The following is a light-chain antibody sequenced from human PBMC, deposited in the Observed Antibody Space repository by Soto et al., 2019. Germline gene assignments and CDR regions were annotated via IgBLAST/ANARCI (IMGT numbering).Light chain of an antibody. Sequence: EIVLTQSPGTLSLSPGERATLSCRASQSVSSTFVAWYQQKPGQAPRLVIYGASSRVIGIPDRFSGSGSGTDFALTISRLEPEDFAVYYCQQYGSSPLTFGGGIKVDI. J-gene: IGKJ4*01. CDR2: GAS. CDR1: QSVSSTF. V-gene: IGKV3-20*01. CDR3: QQYGSSPLT.